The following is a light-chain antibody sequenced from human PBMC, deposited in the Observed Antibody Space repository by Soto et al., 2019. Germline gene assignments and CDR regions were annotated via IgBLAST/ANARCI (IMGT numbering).Light chain of an antibody. J-gene: IGKJ2*01. CDR1: QSLSSSY. Sequence: EIVLTQSPGTLSMSPGERATLSCRASQSLSSSYVVWYQQKLGQAPRLLIFAASRRAPGIPDRFSGSGSATEYILTISRLEPEDFAVYYCQQQGIFGQGTQLES. V-gene: IGKV3-20*01. CDR3: QQQGI. CDR2: AAS.